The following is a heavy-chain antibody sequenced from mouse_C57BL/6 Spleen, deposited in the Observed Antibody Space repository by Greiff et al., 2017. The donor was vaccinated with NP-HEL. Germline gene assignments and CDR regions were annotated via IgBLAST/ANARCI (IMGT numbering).Heavy chain of an antibody. CDR2: IHPNSGST. D-gene: IGHD2-3*01. V-gene: IGHV1-64*01. CDR1: GYTFTSYW. Sequence: QVQLQQPGAELVKPGASVKLSCKASGYTFTSYWMHWVKQRPGQGLEWIGMIHPNSGSTNYNEKFKSKATLTVDKSSSTAYMQLSSLTSEDSAVYYCARVYYDGYEAMDYWGQGTSVTVSS. CDR3: ARVYYDGYEAMDY. J-gene: IGHJ4*01.